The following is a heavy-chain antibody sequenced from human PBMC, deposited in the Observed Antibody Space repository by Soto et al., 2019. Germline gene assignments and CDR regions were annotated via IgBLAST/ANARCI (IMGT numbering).Heavy chain of an antibody. J-gene: IGHJ1*01. CDR1: GTSISSTYW. CDR3: ARHENYYDSSGLSAEYFQH. Sequence: SETLSLTCAVSGTSISSTYWWTWFRQPPGKGLEWIGEIYHSGSTKYNPSLKSRVTISVDKSNNQFSLELRAVTAADTAVYYCARHENYYDSSGLSAEYFQHWGQGTLVTVSS. V-gene: IGHV4-4*02. D-gene: IGHD3-22*01. CDR2: IYHSGST.